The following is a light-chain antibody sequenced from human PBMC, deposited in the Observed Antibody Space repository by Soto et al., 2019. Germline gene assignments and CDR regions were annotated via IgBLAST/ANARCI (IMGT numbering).Light chain of an antibody. CDR3: QQYQNSPRT. J-gene: IGKJ1*01. CDR2: DTS. V-gene: IGKV3-20*01. CDR1: QSVGGSS. Sequence: PVARATFSCRASQSVGGSSLAWYQQRPGQAPRLLIYDTSKRATGIPDRFSGSGSGTDFTLTISRLEPEDFAVYYCQQYQNSPRTFGQGTKVDIK.